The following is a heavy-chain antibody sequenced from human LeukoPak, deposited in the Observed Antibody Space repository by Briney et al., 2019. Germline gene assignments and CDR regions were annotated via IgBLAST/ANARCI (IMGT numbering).Heavy chain of an antibody. CDR1: GFTFSSYA. J-gene: IGHJ4*02. CDR2: ISGGGAGT. CDR3: AKLIGSTVDYYFDY. Sequence: GGSLRLSCAASGFTFSSYAMSWVRQAPGKGLEWVSSISGGGAGTYHADPVKGRFTISRDNSKNTLYLQMNSLTAEDTAVYHCAKLIGSTVDYYFDYWGQGTLVTVSS. D-gene: IGHD4-23*01. V-gene: IGHV3-23*01.